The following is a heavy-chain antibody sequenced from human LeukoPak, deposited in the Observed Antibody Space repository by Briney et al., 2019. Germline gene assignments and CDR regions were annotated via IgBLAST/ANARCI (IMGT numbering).Heavy chain of an antibody. CDR3: AREGITMIVVVIPAAFDP. CDR1: GFTFSSYA. J-gene: IGHJ5*02. D-gene: IGHD3-22*01. V-gene: IGHV3-23*01. Sequence: GGSLRLSCAASGFTFSSYAMNWVRQAPGKGLEWVSAISGSGGSTYYADSVKGRFTISRDNSKNTLYLQMNSLRAEDTAVYYCAREGITMIVVVIPAAFDPWGQGTLVTVSS. CDR2: ISGSGGST.